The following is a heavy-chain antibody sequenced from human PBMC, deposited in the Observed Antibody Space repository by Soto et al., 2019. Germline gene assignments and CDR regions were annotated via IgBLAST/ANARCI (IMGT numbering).Heavy chain of an antibody. Sequence: GASVKVSCKASGGTFSSYAISWVRQAPGHGLEWMGLINVYNGDRKVAQKFQDRVSMTTDTATDTAYMELKSLRSGDTAVYYCARLQLGGDRMLNWFDPWGQGTLVTVSS. D-gene: IGHD2-21*02. CDR2: INVYNGDR. J-gene: IGHJ5*02. V-gene: IGHV1-18*01. CDR3: ARLQLGGDRMLNWFDP. CDR1: GGTFSSYA.